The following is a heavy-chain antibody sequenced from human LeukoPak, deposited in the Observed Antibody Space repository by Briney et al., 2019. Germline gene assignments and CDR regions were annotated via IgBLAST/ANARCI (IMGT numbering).Heavy chain of an antibody. CDR2: ITPIFGAA. D-gene: IGHD3-10*01. CDR1: GGTFSSYP. CDR3: ARNSGVASTSGLNY. Sequence: ASVKVPCKASGGTFSSYPFTWVRQAPGQGLEWMGEITPIFGAANYAQTFQGRVTITADESTSTVFMELSSLRSDDTAFYYCARNSGVASTSGLNYWGQGTLVTVSS. V-gene: IGHV1-69*13. J-gene: IGHJ4*02.